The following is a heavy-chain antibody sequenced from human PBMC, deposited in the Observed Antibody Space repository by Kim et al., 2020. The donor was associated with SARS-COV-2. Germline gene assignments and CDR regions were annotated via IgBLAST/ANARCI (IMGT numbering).Heavy chain of an antibody. CDR3: ARDGVLSYTSSWDY. CDR2: IKEDGSVK. D-gene: IGHD6-13*01. V-gene: IGHV3-7*03. J-gene: IGHJ4*02. Sequence: GGSLRLSCAASDFTFSRYWMSWVRQAPGKGLEWVANIKEDGSVKQYVDSVKGRFTISRDNAKNSLYLQMNSLRADDTAVYYCARDGVLSYTSSWDYWGRGTLVTGSS. CDR1: DFTFSRYW.